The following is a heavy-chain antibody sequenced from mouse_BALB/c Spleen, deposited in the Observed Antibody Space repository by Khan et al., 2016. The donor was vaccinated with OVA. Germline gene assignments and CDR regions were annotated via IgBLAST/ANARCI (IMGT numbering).Heavy chain of an antibody. CDR3: ARDDGSLYWYFDV. CDR1: GISITTGNYR. D-gene: IGHD1-1*01. J-gene: IGHJ1*01. CDR2: IYYSGPI. V-gene: IGHV3-5*02. Sequence: EVQLQESGPGLVKPSQTVSLTCTVTGISITTGNYRWSWIRQFPGNKLEWIGNIYYSGPITYNPSLTSRTIIPSDTSKRQFFLEINSLTAEDTATYCCARDDGSLYWYFDVGGAGTTVTVSS.